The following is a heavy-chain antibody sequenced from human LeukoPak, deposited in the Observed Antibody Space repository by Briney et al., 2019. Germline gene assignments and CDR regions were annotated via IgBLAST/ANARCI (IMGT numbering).Heavy chain of an antibody. CDR3: ARGTPLRYFGWWGGGYFDY. CDR2: INPNSGGT. D-gene: IGHD3-9*01. CDR1: GYTFTGYY. V-gene: IGHV1-2*04. J-gene: IGHJ4*02. Sequence: ASVKVSCKASGYTFTGYYMHWVRQAPGQGLEWMGWINPNSGGTNYAQKFQGWVTMTRDTSISTAYMELSRLRSDDTAVYYCARGTPLRYFGWWGGGYFDYWGQGTLVTVSS.